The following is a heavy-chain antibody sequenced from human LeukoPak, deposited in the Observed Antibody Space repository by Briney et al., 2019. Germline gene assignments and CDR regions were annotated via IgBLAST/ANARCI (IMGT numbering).Heavy chain of an antibody. CDR3: ARESRYYFDY. Sequence: GGSLRLSCAASGFTFSSYEMNWVRQAPGKGLEWISYISSRSSTIYYADSVKGRFTISRDNSKNTLYLQMNSLRAEDTAVYYCARESRYYFDYWGQGTLVTVSS. CDR1: GFTFSSYE. V-gene: IGHV3-48*01. CDR2: ISSRSSTI. J-gene: IGHJ4*02. D-gene: IGHD6-13*01.